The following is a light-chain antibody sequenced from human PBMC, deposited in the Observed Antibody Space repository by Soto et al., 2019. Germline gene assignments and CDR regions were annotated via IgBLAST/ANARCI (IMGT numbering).Light chain of an antibody. J-gene: IGKJ2*02. Sequence: EIVLTQTPGTLSFSPGERATLSCRASQSLTSTYLAWYQQNTDQAPRLLIYRASSRATGIPDRFSGSGSGTDLPLNVSRLEPEEFAVYYCQQYECSPPTCTFGQGTNLEIK. CDR1: QSLTSTY. V-gene: IGKV3-20*01. CDR2: RAS. CDR3: QQYECSPPTCT.